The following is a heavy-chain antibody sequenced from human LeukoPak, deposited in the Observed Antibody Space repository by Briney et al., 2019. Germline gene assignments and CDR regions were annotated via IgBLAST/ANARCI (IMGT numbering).Heavy chain of an antibody. D-gene: IGHD5-18*01. V-gene: IGHV4-38-2*02. Sequence: PSETLSLTCTVSGYSISSGYYWGWIRQPPGKGLEWIGSIYHSGSTYYNPSLKSRVTISVDTSKNQFSLKLSSVTAADTAVYYCASLWIQLWFEAYWGQGTLVTVSS. CDR1: GYSISSGYY. CDR3: ASLWIQLWFEAY. CDR2: IYHSGST. J-gene: IGHJ4*02.